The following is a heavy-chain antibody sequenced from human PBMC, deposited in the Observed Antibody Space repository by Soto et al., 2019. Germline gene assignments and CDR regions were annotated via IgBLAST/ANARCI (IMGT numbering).Heavy chain of an antibody. Sequence: SETLSLTCTVSDASTSRFYWGWVRQSPGRGLEWIGFSHHSGYVSYSPSLKSRVTMSVDPSKNQFSLKLTSVTAADTALYFCGRLQNFINWPFDLWGQGAPVTVS. V-gene: IGHV4-59*08. CDR2: SHHSGYV. J-gene: IGHJ4*02. CDR1: DASTSRFY. CDR3: GRLQNFINWPFDL.